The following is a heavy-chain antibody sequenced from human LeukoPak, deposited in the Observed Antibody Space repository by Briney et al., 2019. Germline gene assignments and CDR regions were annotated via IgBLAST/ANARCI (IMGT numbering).Heavy chain of an antibody. D-gene: IGHD3-10*01. CDR1: GFTVSSNY. CDR3: ARDGGSGPFDY. J-gene: IGHJ4*02. CDR2: IYSNS. Sequence: GGSLRLSCTASGFTVSSNYMNWVRQAPGKGLEWVSVIYSNSFYADSVKGRFTISRDNSKNTLYLQMNSPRAEDTAVYYCARDGGSGPFDYWGQGTLVTVSS. V-gene: IGHV3-66*01.